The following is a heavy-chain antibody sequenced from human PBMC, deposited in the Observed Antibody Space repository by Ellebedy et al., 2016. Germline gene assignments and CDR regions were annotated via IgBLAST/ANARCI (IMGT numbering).Heavy chain of an antibody. CDR2: IYDSGST. D-gene: IGHD5-12*01. J-gene: IGHJ4*02. CDR1: GGSISSYY. Sequence: SETLSLTCTVSGGSISSYYWSWIRQPPGKGLEWIGYIYDSGSTNYNPSLKSRVTISVDTSKNQFSLRLSSVTAADTAVYYCARSGGYVPYFDYWGQGTLVTVSS. V-gene: IGHV4-59*01. CDR3: ARSGGYVPYFDY.